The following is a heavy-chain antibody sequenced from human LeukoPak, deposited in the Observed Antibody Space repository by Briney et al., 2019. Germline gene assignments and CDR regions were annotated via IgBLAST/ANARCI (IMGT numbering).Heavy chain of an antibody. D-gene: IGHD3-3*01. CDR3: ARGFLWSGRNWFDP. V-gene: IGHV4-34*01. CDR1: GGSFSGYY. J-gene: IGHJ5*02. CDR2: INHSGST. Sequence: SETLSLTCAVYGGSFSGYYWSWIRQPPGKGLEWIGEINHSGSTNYNPSLKSRVTISVDTSKNQFSLKLSSVTAADTAVYYCARGFLWSGRNWFDPWGQGTLVTVSS.